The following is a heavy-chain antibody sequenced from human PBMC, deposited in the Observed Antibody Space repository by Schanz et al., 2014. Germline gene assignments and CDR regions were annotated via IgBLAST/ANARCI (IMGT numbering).Heavy chain of an antibody. CDR1: GYSISSGFL. CDR2: IYRSGRT. V-gene: IGHV4-38-2*02. D-gene: IGHD3-10*01. J-gene: IGHJ4*02. CDR3: TRDRGWNGNQYFDY. Sequence: QVQLQESGPGLVKPSETLSLTCTVFGYSISSGFLWAWIRQPPGKGLEWIGSIYRSGRTYYNPSLESRVTIPIDIPKTPSPLHRGSVTAADTAVYYCTRDRGWNGNQYFDYWGQGALVTVSS.